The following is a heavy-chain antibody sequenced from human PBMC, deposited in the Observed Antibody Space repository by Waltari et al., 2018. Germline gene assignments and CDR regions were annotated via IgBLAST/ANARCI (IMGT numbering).Heavy chain of an antibody. CDR3: ATAPDAFQIIN. Sequence: QVQLVQSGAEVKKPGASVKVSCKTSGYTFTGYYMYWVRHAPGQGLEWMGWINPYSGGTAYAQKFQGRVTLTRDTSISTAYMELNRLISDDSAMYYCATAPDAFQIINWGQGTLVTVSS. CDR1: GYTFTGYY. CDR2: INPYSGGT. D-gene: IGHD2-2*01. V-gene: IGHV1-2*02. J-gene: IGHJ4*02.